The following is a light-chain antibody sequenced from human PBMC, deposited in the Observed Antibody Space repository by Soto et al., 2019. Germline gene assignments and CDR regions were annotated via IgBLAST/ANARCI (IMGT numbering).Light chain of an antibody. Sequence: QSALTQPASVSGSPGQSITISCTGTSSDVGANDYVSWYQQYPGKAPKLMIFDVRNRPSGVSNRFSGSKSGNTASLTISGLQADDEADYYCSSYTTIGTVVFGGGTKLTVL. CDR1: SSDVGANDY. CDR2: DVR. CDR3: SSYTTIGTVV. J-gene: IGLJ3*02. V-gene: IGLV2-14*01.